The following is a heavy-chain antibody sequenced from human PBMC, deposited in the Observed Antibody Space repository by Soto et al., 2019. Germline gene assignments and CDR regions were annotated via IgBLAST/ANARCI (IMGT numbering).Heavy chain of an antibody. V-gene: IGHV3-30*18. J-gene: IGHJ4*02. CDR2: ISYDGSNQ. D-gene: IGHD3-16*01. Sequence: QVQLVESGGGVVQPGRSLRLSCAASGFNFSRYGMHWVRRAPGKGLEWVAVISYDGSNQYYADSMKGRFSISRDNSKNTLYLQMESLSTEDSAKYFCAKDGGGYYFDQWGQGTLVTVSS. CDR3: AKDGGGYYFDQ. CDR1: GFNFSRYG.